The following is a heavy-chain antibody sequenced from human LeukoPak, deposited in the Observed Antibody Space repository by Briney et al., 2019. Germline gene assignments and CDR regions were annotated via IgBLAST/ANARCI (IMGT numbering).Heavy chain of an antibody. Sequence: GGSLRLSCAASGFTFSSYSMNWVRQAPGKGLEWVSSISSSSSYIYYADSVKGRITISRDNAKNSLYLQMNSLRAEDTAVYYCGTARETFFDYWGQRTLVTVSS. V-gene: IGHV3-21*01. CDR2: ISSSSSYI. CDR3: GTARETFFDY. CDR1: GFTFSSYS. D-gene: IGHD2-15*01. J-gene: IGHJ4*02.